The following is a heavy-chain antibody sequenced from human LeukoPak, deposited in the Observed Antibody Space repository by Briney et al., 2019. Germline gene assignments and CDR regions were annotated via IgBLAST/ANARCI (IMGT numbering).Heavy chain of an antibody. D-gene: IGHD2-15*01. Sequence: SQTLSLTCTVSGGSISSGGYYWSWIRQHPGKGLEWIGYIYYSGSTYYNPSLKSRVTVSVDTSKNQFSLKLSFVTAADTAVYYCARAPVGWNWFDPWGQGTLVTVSS. V-gene: IGHV4-31*03. CDR3: ARAPVGWNWFDP. J-gene: IGHJ5*02. CDR2: IYYSGST. CDR1: GGSISSGGYY.